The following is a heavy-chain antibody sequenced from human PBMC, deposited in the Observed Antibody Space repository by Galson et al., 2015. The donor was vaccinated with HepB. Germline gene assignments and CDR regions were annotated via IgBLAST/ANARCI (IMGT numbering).Heavy chain of an antibody. CDR1: GYTFTTYY. CDR3: ARAESPASAFDI. Sequence: SVKVSCKASGYTFTTYYMNWVRQAPGQGLEWMGIINPNSGATTYVQKFQGRVTMTRDTSTSTFYMELSSLRSDDTAVYYCARAESPASAFDIWGQGTMVTVSS. CDR2: INPNSGAT. V-gene: IGHV1-46*01. D-gene: IGHD2-2*01. J-gene: IGHJ3*02.